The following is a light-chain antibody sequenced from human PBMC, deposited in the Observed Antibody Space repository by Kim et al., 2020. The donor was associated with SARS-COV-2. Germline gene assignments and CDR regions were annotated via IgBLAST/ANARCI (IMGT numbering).Light chain of an antibody. CDR3: SSYTSSSTFEWV. CDR2: DVS. V-gene: IGLV2-14*04. J-gene: IGLJ3*02. CDR1: SSDVGGYNY. Sequence: SITISCTGTSSDVGGYNYVSWYQQHPGKAPKLMIYDVSKRPSGVSNRFAGSKSGNTASLTISGLQAEDEADYYCSSYTSSSTFEWVFGGGTQLTVL.